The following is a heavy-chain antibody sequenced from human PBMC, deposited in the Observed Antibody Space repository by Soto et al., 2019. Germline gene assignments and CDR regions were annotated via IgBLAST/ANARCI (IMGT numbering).Heavy chain of an antibody. J-gene: IGHJ5*02. Sequence: EVQLVESGGGLVQPGGSLRLSCAASGFTFSSYWMSWVRQAPGKGLEWVANIKQDGSEKYYVDSVKGRFTISRDNAKNSLYLQMNSLRAEDTAVYYCARVPHITIFGEVIKTNWFDPWGQGTLVTVSS. CDR2: IKQDGSEK. V-gene: IGHV3-7*03. CDR3: ARVPHITIFGEVIKTNWFDP. D-gene: IGHD3-3*01. CDR1: GFTFSSYW.